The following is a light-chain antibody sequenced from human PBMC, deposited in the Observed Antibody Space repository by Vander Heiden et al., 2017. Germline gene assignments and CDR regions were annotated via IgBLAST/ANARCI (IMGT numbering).Light chain of an antibody. CDR2: RVS. Sequence: DFVMTQSPLSLPVTLGQPASISCRSTESLVYSDGYTYLNWFLQRPGQSPRRLIYRVSTRDSGVPDRFSGSGSGTDFTLKISRVEAEDLGIYYCMQGTHWPYTFGQGTKLEIK. J-gene: IGKJ2*01. CDR3: MQGTHWPYT. CDR1: ESLVYSDGYTY. V-gene: IGKV2-30*01.